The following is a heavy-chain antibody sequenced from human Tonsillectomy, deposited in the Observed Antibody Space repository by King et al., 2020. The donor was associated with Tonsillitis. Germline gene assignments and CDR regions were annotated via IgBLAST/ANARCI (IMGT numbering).Heavy chain of an antibody. CDR3: ARDSYSFDY. D-gene: IGHD4-11*01. Sequence: VQLVESGGGVVQPGRSLRLSCAASGFTFSNYAMHWVRQAPGKGLEWVAFISYDGTNKYYADSVKGRFTISRDNSKNTLYLQMNSLRADDTAVYYCARDSYSFDYWGQGTLVTVSS. CDR2: ISYDGTNK. CDR1: GFTFSNYA. J-gene: IGHJ4*02. V-gene: IGHV3-30-3*01.